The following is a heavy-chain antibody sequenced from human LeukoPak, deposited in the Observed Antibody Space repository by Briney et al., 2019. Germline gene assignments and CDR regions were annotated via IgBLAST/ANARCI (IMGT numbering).Heavy chain of an antibody. CDR2: IIPIFGTA. CDR1: GYTFTGYY. D-gene: IGHD3-10*01. V-gene: IGHV1-69*13. J-gene: IGHJ4*02. CDR3: ARDLRGSGAYFDY. Sequence: GASVKVSCKASGYTFTGYYMHWVRQAPGQGLEWVGGIIPIFGTANYAQKFQGRVTITADESTSTAYMELSSLRSEDTAMYYCARDLRGSGAYFDYWGQGTLVTVSS.